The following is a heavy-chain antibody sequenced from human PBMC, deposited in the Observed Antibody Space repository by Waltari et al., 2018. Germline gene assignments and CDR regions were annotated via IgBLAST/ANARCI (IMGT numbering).Heavy chain of an antibody. CDR1: GDSISRSSYY. V-gene: IGHV4-39*07. J-gene: IGHJ3*01. Sequence: QFQLQESGPGLVRPSETLSLACTVSGDSISRSSYYWAWIRQPRGKGLEWIGTFDSGGHTSNNSSLKGRVTISIDTSKTQFSLMLSSVTAADTAVYYCAKRENFNFWRDAFDLWGQGTMVTVSS. D-gene: IGHD3-3*01. CDR3: AKRENFNFWRDAFDL. CDR2: FDSGGHT.